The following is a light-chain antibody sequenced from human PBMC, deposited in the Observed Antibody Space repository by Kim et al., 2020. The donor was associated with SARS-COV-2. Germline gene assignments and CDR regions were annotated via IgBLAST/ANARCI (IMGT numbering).Light chain of an antibody. J-gene: IGKJ3*01. CDR2: DAS. CDR3: QQRSNWPPT. V-gene: IGKV3-11*01. Sequence: EIVLTQSPATLSLSPGERATLSCRASQSVSSYLAWYKQKPGQAPRLLIYDASNRATGIPARFSGSGSGTDFTLTISSLEPEDFAVYYCQQRSNWPPTFGPGTKVVVK. CDR1: QSVSSY.